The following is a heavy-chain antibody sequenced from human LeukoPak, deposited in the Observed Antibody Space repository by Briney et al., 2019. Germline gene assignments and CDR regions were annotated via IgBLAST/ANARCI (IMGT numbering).Heavy chain of an antibody. CDR2: IYRGGTI. CDR1: GFNVSRNY. J-gene: IGHJ4*02. Sequence: GGSLRLSCAAPGFNVSRNYMSWVRQAPGKGLEWVSLIYRGGTIYYADSVKARFTICRDNSKNTLFLQMNSLRAEDTAVYYCGRADRDGDPDHFDYWGQGTLVTVSS. V-gene: IGHV3-53*01. D-gene: IGHD4-17*01. CDR3: GRADRDGDPDHFDY.